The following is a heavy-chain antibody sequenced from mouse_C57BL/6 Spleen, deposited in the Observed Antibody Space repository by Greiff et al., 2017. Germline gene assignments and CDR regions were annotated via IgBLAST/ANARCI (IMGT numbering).Heavy chain of an antibody. CDR3: AREAAY. J-gene: IGHJ3*01. D-gene: IGHD6-1*01. V-gene: IGHV5-17*01. Sequence: DVKLVESGGGLVKPGGSLKLSCAASGFTFSDYGMHWVRQAPEKGLEWVAYISSGSSTIYYADTVKGRFTISRDNAKNTLFLQMTSLRSEDTAMYYCAREAAYWGQGTLVTVSA. CDR2: ISSGSSTI. CDR1: GFTFSDYG.